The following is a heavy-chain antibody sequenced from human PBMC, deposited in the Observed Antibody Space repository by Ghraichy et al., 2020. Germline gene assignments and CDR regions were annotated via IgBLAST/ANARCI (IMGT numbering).Heavy chain of an antibody. D-gene: IGHD3-10*01. CDR3: ARPGTSGSRGGWFDP. CDR2: IYYTGRT. CDR1: GGSITNTSNY. Sequence: SETLSLTCTVSGGSITNTSNYWDWIRQTPGKGLEWIGTIYYTGRTYYNPSFKSRVTISADTSKNQLSLKMRSVTAADTAGYYCARPGTSGSRGGWFDPWGQGTLVTVSS. V-gene: IGHV4-39*01. J-gene: IGHJ5*02.